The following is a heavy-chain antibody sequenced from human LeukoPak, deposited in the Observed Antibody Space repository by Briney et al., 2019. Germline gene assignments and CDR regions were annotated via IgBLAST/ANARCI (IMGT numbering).Heavy chain of an antibody. J-gene: IGHJ3*01. V-gene: IGHV1-2*04. D-gene: IGHD5-18*01. CDR1: GYTFTGYY. CDR2: INPNSGGT. Sequence: ASVRVSCKASGYTFTGYYMHWVRQAPGQGLEWMGWINPNSGGTNYAQKFQGWVTMTRDTSISTAYMELSRLRSDDTAVYYCATQDVDPTMGTGGYSDAFDVWGQGTLVTVSS. CDR3: ATQDVDPTMGTGGYSDAFDV.